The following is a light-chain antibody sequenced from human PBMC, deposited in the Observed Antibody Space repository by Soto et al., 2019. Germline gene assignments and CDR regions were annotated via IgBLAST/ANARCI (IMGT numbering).Light chain of an antibody. CDR3: QQYYHTPLT. Sequence: DIVMTQSPDSLAVSLGERATINCKSTQNILYNSNNKNHLAWYQQKPGQPPRLLIYWASTRESGVPDRFSGSGSGPDFTLTISSLQAEDVAVYYCQQYYHTPLTFGGGTKVEIK. J-gene: IGKJ4*01. CDR2: WAS. V-gene: IGKV4-1*01. CDR1: QNILYNSNNKNH.